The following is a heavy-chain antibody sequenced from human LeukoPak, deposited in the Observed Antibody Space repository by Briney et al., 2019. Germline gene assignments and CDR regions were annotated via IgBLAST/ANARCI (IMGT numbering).Heavy chain of an antibody. CDR1: GFTFSSYA. Sequence: GGSLRLSCAASGFTFSSYAMSWVRQAPGKGLEWVSSISSSSTYLDYADSLKGRFTISRDNAKNSLYLQMNSLRAEDTAVYYCARKSYCGGDCYGSDAFDIWGQGTMVTVSS. CDR2: ISSSSTYL. D-gene: IGHD2-21*02. V-gene: IGHV3-21*01. J-gene: IGHJ3*02. CDR3: ARKSYCGGDCYGSDAFDI.